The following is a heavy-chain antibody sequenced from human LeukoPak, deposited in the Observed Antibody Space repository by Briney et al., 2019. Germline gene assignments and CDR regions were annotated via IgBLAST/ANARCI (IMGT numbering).Heavy chain of an antibody. Sequence: GGSLRLSCAASGVTFSSHGMSWVRRAPGKGLEWVSTISGSGYNTYYADSVMGRFTISRDNSKNTMYLQMNSLRAEDTAVYYCAKGAEEGVVITSVYYYYMDVWGKGTTVTISS. D-gene: IGHD3-22*01. J-gene: IGHJ6*03. V-gene: IGHV3-23*01. CDR3: AKGAEEGVVITSVYYYYMDV. CDR1: GVTFSSHG. CDR2: ISGSGYNT.